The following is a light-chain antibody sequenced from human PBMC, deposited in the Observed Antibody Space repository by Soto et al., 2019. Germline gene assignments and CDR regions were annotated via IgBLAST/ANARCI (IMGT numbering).Light chain of an antibody. CDR3: QQANSFPLT. CDR2: TTS. CDR1: QDINNW. Sequence: DIQVTQSPSSVSASVGDRVTITCRASQDINNWLAWYQQKPGKAPKLPIYTTSNLQSGVPSRFSGSGSGTDFTLTINSLQPEDFATYYCQQANSFPLTFGGGTKVEIK. J-gene: IGKJ4*01. V-gene: IGKV1D-12*01.